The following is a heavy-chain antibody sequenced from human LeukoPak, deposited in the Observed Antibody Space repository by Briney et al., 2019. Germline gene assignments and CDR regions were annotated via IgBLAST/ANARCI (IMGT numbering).Heavy chain of an antibody. V-gene: IGHV4-39*01. CDR1: GGSISSSSYY. D-gene: IGHD6-19*01. CDR3: ARGSGIAVAAPGDAFDI. CDR2: IHYSGST. J-gene: IGHJ3*02. Sequence: PSETLSLTCTVSGGSISSSSYYWGWIRQPPGKGLEWIGSIHYSGSTYYNPSLKSRVTISVDTSKNQFSLKLSSVTAADTAVYYCARGSGIAVAAPGDAFDIWGQGTMVTVSS.